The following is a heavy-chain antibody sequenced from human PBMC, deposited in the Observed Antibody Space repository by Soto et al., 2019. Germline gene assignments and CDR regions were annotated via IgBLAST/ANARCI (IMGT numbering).Heavy chain of an antibody. Sequence: SETLSLTCAVSGGSISSSSYYWGWIRQPPGKGLEWIGSIYYRGNTYYNPSLKSRVTISIDTSKNQFSLKLSSVTAADTAVYYCARRGITMVRGVIGGLRDRQYYFDYWGQGTLVTVS. J-gene: IGHJ4*02. D-gene: IGHD3-10*01. CDR2: IYYRGNT. CDR1: GGSISSSSYY. V-gene: IGHV4-39*01. CDR3: ARRGITMVRGVIGGLRDRQYYFDY.